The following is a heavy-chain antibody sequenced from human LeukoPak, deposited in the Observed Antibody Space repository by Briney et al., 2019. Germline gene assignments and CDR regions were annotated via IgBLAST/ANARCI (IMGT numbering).Heavy chain of an antibody. V-gene: IGHV3-7*01. D-gene: IGHD4-17*01. CDR2: IKQDGSEK. CDR3: ARVSPYGNDAFDI. Sequence: PGGSLRLSCAASGFTFSSYWMSWVRQAPGKGLEWVANIKQDGSEKYYVDSVKGRFTISRDNAKNSLYLQMNSLRAEGTAVYYCARVSPYGNDAFDIWGQGTMVTVSS. CDR1: GFTFSSYW. J-gene: IGHJ3*02.